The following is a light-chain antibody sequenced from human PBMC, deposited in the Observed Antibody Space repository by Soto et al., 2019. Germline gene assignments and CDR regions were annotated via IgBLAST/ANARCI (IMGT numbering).Light chain of an antibody. CDR3: GTWAGSLSGV. J-gene: IGLJ3*02. CDR2: ENN. V-gene: IGLV1-51*02. Sequence: QSVLTQPPSVSAAPGQKVTISCSGTSSNIGSNYVSWYQHLPGTAPILLIYENNKRPSGIPDRFSGSKSGTSATLDITGLQTGDEADYYCGTWAGSLSGVFGGGTKLTVL. CDR1: SSNIGSNY.